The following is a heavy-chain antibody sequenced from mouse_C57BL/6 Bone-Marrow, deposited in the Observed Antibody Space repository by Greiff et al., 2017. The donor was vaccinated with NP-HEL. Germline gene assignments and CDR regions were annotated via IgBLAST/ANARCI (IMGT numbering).Heavy chain of an antibody. CDR3: APLLSHY. V-gene: IGHV14-2*01. Sequence: VQLKQSGAELVKPGASVKLSCTASGFNIKDYYMHWVKQRTEQGLEWIGRIDPEDGETKYAPEFQGKATITADTSSNTAYLQLSSLTSEDTAVYYCAPLLSHYWGQGTTLTVSS. D-gene: IGHD2-1*01. CDR1: GFNIKDYY. CDR2: IDPEDGET. J-gene: IGHJ2*01.